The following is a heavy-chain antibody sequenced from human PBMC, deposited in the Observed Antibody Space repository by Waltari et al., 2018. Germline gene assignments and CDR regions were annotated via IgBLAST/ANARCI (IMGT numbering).Heavy chain of an antibody. Sequence: QVQLVQSGDEVKMPGASVKVSCKASGYTFATFGISWVRPAPGQGLEWMGWINPYNGNADYAQKFQGRVTMTTDTSTSTAYMDLSLRSDDTAVYYCARGTTADGAPVPRYFNLWGRGTLVTVSS. CDR2: INPYNGNA. J-gene: IGHJ2*01. V-gene: IGHV1-18*01. CDR3: ARGTTADGAPVPRYFNL. D-gene: IGHD4-17*01. CDR1: GYTFATFG.